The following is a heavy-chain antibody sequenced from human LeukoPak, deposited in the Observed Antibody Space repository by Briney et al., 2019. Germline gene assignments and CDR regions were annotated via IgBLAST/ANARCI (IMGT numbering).Heavy chain of an antibody. D-gene: IGHD5-12*01. CDR3: ARHVPSGYDSVGEYFDY. CDR2: IYPGDSDT. Sequence: GESLKISCKSSGYSFTSYWIVWVRQMPGKGLEWMGIIYPGDSDTRYSPSFQGQVTISADKSINTAYLQWSSLKASDTAMYYCARHVPSGYDSVGEYFDYWGQGTLVTVSS. CDR1: GYSFTSYW. J-gene: IGHJ4*02. V-gene: IGHV5-51*01.